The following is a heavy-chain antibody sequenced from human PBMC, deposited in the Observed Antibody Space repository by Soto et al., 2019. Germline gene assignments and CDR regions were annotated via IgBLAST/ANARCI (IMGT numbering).Heavy chain of an antibody. J-gene: IGHJ6*02. V-gene: IGHV1-69*13. CDR3: ARESSSPTRIVGATSGMDV. CDR1: GGTFSSYA. CDR2: IIPIFGTA. D-gene: IGHD1-26*01. Sequence: SVKVSCKASGGTFSSYAISCVRQAPGQGLEWMGGIIPIFGTANYAQKFQGRVTITADESTSTAYMELSSLRSEDTAVYYCARESSSPTRIVGATSGMDVWGQGTTVTVSS.